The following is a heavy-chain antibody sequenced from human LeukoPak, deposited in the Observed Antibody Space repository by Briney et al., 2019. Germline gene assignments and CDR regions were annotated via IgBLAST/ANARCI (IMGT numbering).Heavy chain of an antibody. D-gene: IGHD3-10*01. CDR2: ISTYNGHT. CDR3: ARDYYGSKSSSFDP. CDR1: GYTFTSYG. Sequence: ASVKVSCKASGYTFTSYGISWVRQAPGQGLEWMGWISTYNGHTIYAQKLQGRVTMTRDTSIDTAYMELTSLRYEDTAVYYCARDYYGSKSSSFDPWGQGTLVTVSS. V-gene: IGHV1-18*01. J-gene: IGHJ5*02.